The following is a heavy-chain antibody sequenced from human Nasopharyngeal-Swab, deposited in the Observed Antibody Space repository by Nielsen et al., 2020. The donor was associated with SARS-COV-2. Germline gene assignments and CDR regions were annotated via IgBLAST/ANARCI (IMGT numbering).Heavy chain of an antibody. CDR2: ISSSSSYI. Sequence: GESLKISCAASGFTFSSYSMNWVRQAPGKGLEWVSSISSSSSYIYYADSVKGRFTISRDNAKNSLYLQMNSLRAEDTAVYYCARGQYCSSPSCYARGYYYYYGMDVWGQGTTVTVSS. D-gene: IGHD2-2*01. V-gene: IGHV3-21*01. CDR3: ARGQYCSSPSCYARGYYYYYGMDV. J-gene: IGHJ6*02. CDR1: GFTFSSYS.